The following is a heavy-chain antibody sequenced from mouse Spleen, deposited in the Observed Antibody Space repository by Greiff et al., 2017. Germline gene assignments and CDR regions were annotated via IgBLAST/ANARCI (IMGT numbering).Heavy chain of an antibody. CDR1: GYSFTGYF. Sequence: VQLKQSGPELVKPGDSVKISCKASGYSFTGYFMNWVMQSHGKSLEWIGRINPYNGDTFYNQKFKGKATLTVDKSSSTAHMELRSLTSEDSAVYYCARKAYYSNYVDYAMDYWGQGTSVTVSS. CDR2: INPYNGDT. J-gene: IGHJ4*01. D-gene: IGHD2-5*01. CDR3: ARKAYYSNYVDYAMDY. V-gene: IGHV1-20*01.